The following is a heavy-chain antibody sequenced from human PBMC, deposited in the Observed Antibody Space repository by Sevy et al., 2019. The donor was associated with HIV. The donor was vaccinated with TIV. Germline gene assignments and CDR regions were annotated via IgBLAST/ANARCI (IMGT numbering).Heavy chain of an antibody. Sequence: ASVKVSCKASGGTFSSYAISWVRQAPGQGLEWMGGIIHIFGTENYAQKFQGRVTITADESTSTAYMELSSLRSEDTAVYYCARGFVPYYGSGSYFDYWGQGTLVTVSS. V-gene: IGHV1-69*13. J-gene: IGHJ4*02. D-gene: IGHD3-10*01. CDR1: GGTFSSYA. CDR2: IIHIFGTE. CDR3: ARGFVPYYGSGSYFDY.